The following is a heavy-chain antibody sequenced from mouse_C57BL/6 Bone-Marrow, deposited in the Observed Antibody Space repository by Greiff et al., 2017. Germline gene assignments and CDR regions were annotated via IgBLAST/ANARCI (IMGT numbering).Heavy chain of an antibody. CDR1: GYTFTSYW. V-gene: IGHV1-69*01. CDR3: ERDAFFFYYAMDY. CDR2: IDPSDSYT. Sequence: QVQLQQPGAELVMPGASVKLSCKASGYTFTSYWMHWVKQRPGQGLEWIGEIDPSDSYTNSNQKFKGKSTLTVDKSSSTAYMQLSSLTSEDSAVYSCERDAFFFYYAMDYWGQGTSVTVSS. J-gene: IGHJ4*01.